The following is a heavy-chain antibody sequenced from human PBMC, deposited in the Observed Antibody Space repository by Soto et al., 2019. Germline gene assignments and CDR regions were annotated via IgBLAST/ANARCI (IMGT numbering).Heavy chain of an antibody. CDR3: AEDAVSGDGIWLLDS. V-gene: IGHV3-23*01. D-gene: IGHD4-17*01. Sequence: PGGSLRLSCAASGFTFTDYAMTWARQSPGKGLEWVSSLLRSGSTTYYADSVKGRFTISSDISANSLYLQMDSLRAEDTAVYYCAEDAVSGDGIWLLDSWGQGTVVTVS. CDR2: LLRSGSTT. CDR1: GFTFTDYA. J-gene: IGHJ4*02.